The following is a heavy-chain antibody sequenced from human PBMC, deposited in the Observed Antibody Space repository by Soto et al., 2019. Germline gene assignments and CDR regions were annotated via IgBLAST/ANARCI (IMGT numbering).Heavy chain of an antibody. J-gene: IGHJ4*02. CDR3: ARGGGYCTPTSCAIDS. V-gene: IGHV3-23*01. CDR2: VSLTGDRT. CDR1: RFDFSSYE. D-gene: IGHD2-8*01. Sequence: EVQLLESGGGLVQPGGSLRLSCVASRFDFSSYEMSWVRQAAGKGLEWVSRVSLTGDRTNYAGSVKGRFTVSRDNFKIALYLEMDSLRHDDSAIYYCARGGGYCTPTSCAIDSWGRGTPVTVSS.